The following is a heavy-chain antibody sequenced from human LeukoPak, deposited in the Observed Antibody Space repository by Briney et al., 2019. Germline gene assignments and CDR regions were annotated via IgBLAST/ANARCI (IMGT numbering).Heavy chain of an antibody. V-gene: IGHV3-48*01. CDR1: GFTFSSYS. Sequence: GGSLRLSCAASGFTFSSYSMNWVRQAPGKGLEWVSYISSSSSTIYYADSVKGRFTISRDNAKNSLYLQMNSLRAEDTAVYYCAREPGMSSGYLSYYYYMDVWGKGTTVTVSS. CDR2: ISSSSSTI. J-gene: IGHJ6*03. CDR3: AREPGMSSGYLSYYYYMDV. D-gene: IGHD3-22*01.